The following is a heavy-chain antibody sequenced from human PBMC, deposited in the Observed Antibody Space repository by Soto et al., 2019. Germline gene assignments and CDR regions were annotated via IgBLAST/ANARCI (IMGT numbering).Heavy chain of an antibody. CDR2: ISAYNGNT. V-gene: IGHV1-18*01. Sequence: QVRLVQSGAEVKKPGASVKVSCKASGYTFTSFRINWVRQAPGQGLEWMGWISAYNGNTNYAQKLQGRVTMSTDTSMXTAYMEVRSLRSDDTAVYYCARGGTSTYYYDAFDIWGQGTVVTVSS. J-gene: IGHJ3*02. CDR1: GYTFTSFR. CDR3: ARGGTSTYYYDAFDI. D-gene: IGHD3-22*01.